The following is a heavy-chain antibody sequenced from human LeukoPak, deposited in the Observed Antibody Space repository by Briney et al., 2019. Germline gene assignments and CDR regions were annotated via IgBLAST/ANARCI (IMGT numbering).Heavy chain of an antibody. CDR3: AKDPLL. Sequence: PGGSLRLSCGASGFTFSDYGMHWVRQAAGKGLEWVAFIRNDGGNEYYADSVKGRFTVSRDNSKNTVFLQMSSLRAEDTAVYYCAKDPLLGGQGTLVTVSS. CDR2: IRNDGGNE. V-gene: IGHV3-30*02. J-gene: IGHJ4*02. CDR1: GFTFSDYG.